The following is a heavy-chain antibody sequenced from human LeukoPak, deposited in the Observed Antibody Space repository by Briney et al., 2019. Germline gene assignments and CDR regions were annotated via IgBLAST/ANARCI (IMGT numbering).Heavy chain of an antibody. CDR3: ARGNYDCYAFDI. D-gene: IGHD3-3*01. V-gene: IGHV4-39*01. J-gene: IGHJ3*02. Sequence: SETLSLTCTVSGGSISSSSYYWGWIRQPPGKGLEWIGSIYYSGSTYYNPSLKSRVTISVDTSKNQFSLKLSSVTAADTAVYYCARGNYDCYAFDIWGQGTMVTVSS. CDR1: GGSISSSSYY. CDR2: IYYSGST.